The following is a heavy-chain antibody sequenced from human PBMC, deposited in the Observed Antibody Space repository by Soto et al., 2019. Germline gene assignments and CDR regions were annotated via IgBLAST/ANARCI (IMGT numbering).Heavy chain of an antibody. V-gene: IGHV4-31*03. CDR1: GGSISSGGYY. CDR3: ARGEYYDSSGYYPL. J-gene: IGHJ4*02. Sequence: NPSETLSLTCTVSGGSISSGGYYWSWIRQHPGKGLEWIGYIYYSGSTYYNPSLKSRVTISVDTSKNQFSLKLSSVTAADTAVYYCARGEYYDSSGYYPLWGQGTLVTVSS. CDR2: IYYSGST. D-gene: IGHD3-22*01.